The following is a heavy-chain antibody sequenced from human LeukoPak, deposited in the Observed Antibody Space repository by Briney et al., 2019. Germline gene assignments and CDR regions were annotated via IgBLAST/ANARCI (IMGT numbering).Heavy chain of an antibody. CDR3: ARDKGDYHTSGSLFVF. V-gene: IGHV3-48*04. CDR1: GLTVSSYS. CDR2: ISSSSSTI. J-gene: IGHJ4*02. Sequence: GGSLRLSCAASGLTVSSYSMNWVRQAPGKGLEWVSYISSSSSTIYYADSVKGRFTISRDNAKNSLYLQMNSLRAEDTAVYYCARDKGDYHTSGSLFVFGGQGTLVTVSS. D-gene: IGHD3-22*01.